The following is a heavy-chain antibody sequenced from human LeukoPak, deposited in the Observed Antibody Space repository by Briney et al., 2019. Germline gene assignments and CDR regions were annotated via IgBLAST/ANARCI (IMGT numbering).Heavy chain of an antibody. V-gene: IGHV4-34*01. Sequence: SETLSLTCAVYGGSFSGYYWSWIRQPPGKGLEWIGEINHSGSTNYNPSLKSRVTISVDTSKNQFSLKLSSVTAADTAVYYCARHDTLGYDSSGYYSYAFDIWGQGTMVTVSS. CDR2: INHSGST. J-gene: IGHJ3*02. D-gene: IGHD3-22*01. CDR1: GGSFSGYY. CDR3: ARHDTLGYDSSGYYSYAFDI.